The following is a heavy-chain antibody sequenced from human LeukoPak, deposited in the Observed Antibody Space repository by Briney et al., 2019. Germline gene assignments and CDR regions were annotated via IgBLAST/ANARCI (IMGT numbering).Heavy chain of an antibody. V-gene: IGHV4-38-2*01. J-gene: IGHJ4*02. CDR2: ISHSGST. D-gene: IGHD3-10*01. CDR1: GYSISTGYN. Sequence: PSETLSLTCAVSGYSISTGYNWGWIRQSPGKGLEWIGSISHSGSTYYNPSLKSRVTIPLDTSNNEFSLSLSSVTAADTALYFCARGYYGSGSYYKGNYFDYWGQGTLVTVSS. CDR3: ARGYYGSGSYYKGNYFDY.